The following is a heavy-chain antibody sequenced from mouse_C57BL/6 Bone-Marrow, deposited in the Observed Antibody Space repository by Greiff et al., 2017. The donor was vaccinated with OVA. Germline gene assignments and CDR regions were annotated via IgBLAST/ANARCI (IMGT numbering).Heavy chain of an antibody. CDR1: GYTFTSYW. V-gene: IGHV1-50*01. D-gene: IGHD1-1*02. J-gene: IGHJ2*01. CDR2: IDPSDSYT. CDR3: ARVGWEGY. Sequence: QVQLQQPGAELVKPGASVKLSCKASGYTFTSYWMQWVKQRPGQGLEWIGEIDPSDSYTNYNQKFKGKATLTVDTSSSTAYMQLSSLTSEDSAVYYCARVGWEGYWGQGTTLTVSS.